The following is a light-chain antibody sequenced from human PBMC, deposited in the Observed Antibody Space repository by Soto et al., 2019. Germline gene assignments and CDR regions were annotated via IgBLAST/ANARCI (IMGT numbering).Light chain of an antibody. V-gene: IGKV4-1*01. CDR2: WAS. CDR1: QSVLYSSNNNNY. CDR3: QQYYTTPLT. J-gene: IGKJ1*01. Sequence: DIVMTQSPDSLAVSLGERATINCKSSQSVLYSSNNNNYLAWYQQKPGQPPKLLIYWASTRESGVPDRFSGSGSGKDFTLTISSLQAEDVAVYYCQQYYTTPLTFGQGTQVEIK.